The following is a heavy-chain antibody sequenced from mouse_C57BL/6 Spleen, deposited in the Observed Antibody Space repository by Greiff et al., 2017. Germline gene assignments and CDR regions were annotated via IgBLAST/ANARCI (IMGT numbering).Heavy chain of an antibody. CDR1: GYTFTSYW. D-gene: IGHD1-1*01. V-gene: IGHV1-72*01. Sequence: QVHVKQPGAELVKPGASVKLSCKASGYTFTSYWMNWVKQRPGRGLEWIGRIDPNSGGTKYNETFKSKATLTVDKPSSTAYMQLSSLTSEDSAVYYCARTITTVVNSYFDYWGQGTTLTVSS. CDR2: IDPNSGGT. CDR3: ARTITTVVNSYFDY. J-gene: IGHJ2*01.